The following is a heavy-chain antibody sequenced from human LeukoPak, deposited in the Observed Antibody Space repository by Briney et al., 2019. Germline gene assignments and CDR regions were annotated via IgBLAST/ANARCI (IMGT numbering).Heavy chain of an antibody. D-gene: IGHD2-2*01. J-gene: IGHJ5*02. CDR3: ARDTFDIVVVPAAYNWFDP. V-gene: IGHV1-18*01. Sequence: ASVKVSCKASGYTFTSYGISWVRQAPGQGLEWMGWISAYNGNTNYAQKLQGGVTMTTDTSTSTAYMELRSLRSDDTAVYYCARDTFDIVVVPAAYNWFDPWGQGTLVTVSS. CDR2: ISAYNGNT. CDR1: GYTFTSYG.